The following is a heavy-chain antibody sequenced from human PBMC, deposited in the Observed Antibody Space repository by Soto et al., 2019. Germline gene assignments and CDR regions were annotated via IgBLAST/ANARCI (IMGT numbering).Heavy chain of an antibody. CDR3: ARALPDRGIIRVVTPFFGMDV. CDR1: GGSVSSGSYY. CDR2: IYYSGST. Sequence: SETLSLTCTVSGGSVSSGSYYWNWIRQPPGKGLDWIGYIYYSGSTNYNPSLKSRVTISVDTSKNQFSLKLSSVTAADTAVYYCARALPDRGIIRVVTPFFGMDVWGEGTTVTVS. D-gene: IGHD3-3*01. V-gene: IGHV4-61*01. J-gene: IGHJ6*02.